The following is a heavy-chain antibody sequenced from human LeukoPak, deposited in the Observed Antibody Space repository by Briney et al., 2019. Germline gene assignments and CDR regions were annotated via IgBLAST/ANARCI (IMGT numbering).Heavy chain of an antibody. Sequence: SETLSLTCTVSGGSISSYYWSWIRQPPGKGLEWIGYIYYSGSTNYNPSLKSRVTISVDTSKNQFSLKLSSVTAADTAVYYCARVRCSGGSCYSVFDFWGQGTLVTVSS. CDR3: ARVRCSGGSCYSVFDF. V-gene: IGHV4-59*01. D-gene: IGHD2-15*01. CDR2: IYYSGST. J-gene: IGHJ4*02. CDR1: GGSISSYY.